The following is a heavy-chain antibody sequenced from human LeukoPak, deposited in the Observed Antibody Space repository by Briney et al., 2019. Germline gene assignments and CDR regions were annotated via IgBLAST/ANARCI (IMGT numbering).Heavy chain of an antibody. Sequence: GASVKVSCKASGYTLTSYDINWVRQATGQGLEWMGWMNPNSGNTGYAQKFQGRVTMTRNTSISTAYMELSSLRSEDTAVYYCARDIAAAGTPYDYWGQGTLVTVSS. CDR3: ARDIAAAGTPYDY. D-gene: IGHD6-13*01. CDR2: MNPNSGNT. CDR1: GYTLTSYD. J-gene: IGHJ4*02. V-gene: IGHV1-8*01.